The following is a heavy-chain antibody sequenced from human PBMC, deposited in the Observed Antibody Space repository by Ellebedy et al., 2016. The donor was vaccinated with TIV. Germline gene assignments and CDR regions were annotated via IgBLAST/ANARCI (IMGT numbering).Heavy chain of an antibody. V-gene: IGHV3-33*01. CDR2: VWYDGRNK. Sequence: PGGSLRLSCAASGFTFSDYGMHWVRQAPGTGLEWVAVVWYDGRNKYYAHSVRGRFTISRDNSKNTVYLQMDSLRAEDTAVYYCARLLLWRMDVWGQGTTVTVSS. CDR3: ARLLLWRMDV. CDR1: GFTFSDYG. J-gene: IGHJ6*02. D-gene: IGHD3-16*01.